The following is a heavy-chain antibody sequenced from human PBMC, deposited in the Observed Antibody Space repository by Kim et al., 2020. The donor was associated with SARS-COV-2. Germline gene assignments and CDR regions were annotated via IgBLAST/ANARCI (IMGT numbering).Heavy chain of an antibody. D-gene: IGHD2-2*01. Sequence: GGSLRLSCVASRLTFSSSAMTWVRQAPGTGPEWVFTLFGSGHGTDYGDSVKGRFLVSRNNSKSTLYLQMDNLRADDTAIYYCAKNVHVTSVTFLWYFALWGRGTSVTDSS. CDR3: AKNVHVTSVTFLWYFAL. J-gene: IGHJ2*01. V-gene: IGHV3-23*01. CDR2: LFGSGHGT. CDR1: RLTFSSSA.